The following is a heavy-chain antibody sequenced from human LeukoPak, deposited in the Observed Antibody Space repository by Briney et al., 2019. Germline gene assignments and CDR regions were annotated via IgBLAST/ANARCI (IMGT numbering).Heavy chain of an antibody. CDR1: GFAFSSYW. V-gene: IGHV3-7*01. J-gene: IGHJ4*02. CDR3: ARARGDYDFWSGPSKYYFDY. CDR2: IKQDGSEK. D-gene: IGHD3-3*01. Sequence: GGSLRLSCAASGFAFSSYWMSWARQAPGKGLEWVANIKQDGSEKYYVDSVKGRFTISRDNAKNSLYLQMNSLRAEDTAVYYCARARGDYDFWSGPSKYYFDYWGQGTLVTVSS.